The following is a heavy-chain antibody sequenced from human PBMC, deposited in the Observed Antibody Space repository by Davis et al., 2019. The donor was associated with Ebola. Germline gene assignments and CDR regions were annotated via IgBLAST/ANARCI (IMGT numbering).Heavy chain of an antibody. CDR1: GGTFSSYA. D-gene: IGHD2-15*01. V-gene: IGHV1-69*13. Sequence: SVKVSCKASGGTFSSYAISWVRQAPGQGPEWMGGIIPIFGTANYAQKFQGRVTITADESTSTAYMELSSLRSEDTAVYYCASLGYCSGGSCYYFDYWGQGTLVTVSS. J-gene: IGHJ4*02. CDR3: ASLGYCSGGSCYYFDY. CDR2: IIPIFGTA.